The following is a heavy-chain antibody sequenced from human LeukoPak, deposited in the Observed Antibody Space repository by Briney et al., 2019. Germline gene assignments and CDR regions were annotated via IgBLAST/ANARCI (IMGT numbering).Heavy chain of an antibody. CDR1: GFSFSTYW. CDR3: ARDHDSNWYPYHDY. D-gene: IGHD6-13*01. CDR2: IKQDGSQK. V-gene: IGHV3-7*03. Sequence: GGSLRLSCSVSGFSFSTYWMSWVRQAPGKGLEWLSNIKQDGSQKYYVDSVKDRFTISRDNAKNSLYLQLDSLRADDTAVYYWARDHDSNWYPYHDYWGQGTPVTVSS. J-gene: IGHJ4*02.